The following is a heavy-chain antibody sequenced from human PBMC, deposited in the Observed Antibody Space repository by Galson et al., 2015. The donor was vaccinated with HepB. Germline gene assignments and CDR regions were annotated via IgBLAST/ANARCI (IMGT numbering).Heavy chain of an antibody. V-gene: IGHV4-39*01. CDR2: IYYSGST. CDR3: ARHDSQYEDAFDI. CDR1: GGSISSSSYY. J-gene: IGHJ3*02. Sequence: SETLSLTCTVSGGSISSSSYYWGWIRQPPGKGLEWIGSIYYSGSTYYNPSLKSRVTISVDTSKNQFSLKLSSVTAADTAVYYCARHDSQYEDAFDIWGQGTMVTVSS. D-gene: IGHD3-22*01.